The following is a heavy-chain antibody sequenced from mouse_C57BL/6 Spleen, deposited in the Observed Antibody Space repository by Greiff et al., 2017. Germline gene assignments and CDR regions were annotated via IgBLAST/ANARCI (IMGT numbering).Heavy chain of an antibody. CDR2: IYPGDGDT. Sequence: QVQLQQSGPELVKPGASVKISCKASGYAFSSSWMNWVKQRPGKGLEWIGRIYPGDGDTNYNGKFKGKATLTADKSSSTAYMQLSSLTSEDSAVYFCARSSITTAPLDVWGTGTTVTVSS. CDR1: GYAFSSSW. V-gene: IGHV1-82*01. D-gene: IGHD1-2*01. CDR3: ARSSITTAPLDV. J-gene: IGHJ1*03.